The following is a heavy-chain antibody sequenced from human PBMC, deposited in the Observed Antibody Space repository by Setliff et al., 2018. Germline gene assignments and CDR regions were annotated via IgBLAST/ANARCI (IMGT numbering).Heavy chain of an antibody. J-gene: IGHJ4*02. CDR2: INHSGHT. Sequence: KASETLSLTCAVYGDSFSDYYWSWIRQPPGQGLEWIEEINHSGHTNYSPSLRSRVTMSVDTSKKQLSLKLSSVTAADTAVYYCRFWSHDYHNDYWGQGTLVTVSS. V-gene: IGHV4-34*01. CDR1: GDSFSDYY. CDR3: RFWSHDYHNDY. D-gene: IGHD3-3*01.